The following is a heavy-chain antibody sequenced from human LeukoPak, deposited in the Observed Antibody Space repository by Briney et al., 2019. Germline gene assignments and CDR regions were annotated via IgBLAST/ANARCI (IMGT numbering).Heavy chain of an antibody. Sequence: SETLSLTCTVSGGSISSYYWNWIRQPAGKGLEWIGRFYISGSTNYNPSLKSRVTLSVDTSKNQFSLKLNSVTAADTAVYYCARDRYYYGSGSPGWFDPWGQGTLVTVSS. J-gene: IGHJ5*02. CDR1: GGSISSYY. V-gene: IGHV4-4*07. CDR3: ARDRYYYGSGSPGWFDP. D-gene: IGHD3-10*01. CDR2: FYISGST.